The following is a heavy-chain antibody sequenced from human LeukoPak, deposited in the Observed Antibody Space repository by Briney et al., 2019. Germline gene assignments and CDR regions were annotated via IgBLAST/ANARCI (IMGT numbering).Heavy chain of an antibody. J-gene: IGHJ6*02. V-gene: IGHV3-33*01. CDR2: IWYDGSNK. CDR1: GFTFSSYG. Sequence: GGSLRLSCAASGFTFSSYGMHWVRQAPGKGLEWVAVIWYDGSNKYYADSVKGRFAISRDNSKNTLYLQMNSLRAEDTAVYYCARDPNLEWLLPIYYYYGMDVWGQGTTVTVSS. D-gene: IGHD3-3*01. CDR3: ARDPNLEWLLPIYYYYGMDV.